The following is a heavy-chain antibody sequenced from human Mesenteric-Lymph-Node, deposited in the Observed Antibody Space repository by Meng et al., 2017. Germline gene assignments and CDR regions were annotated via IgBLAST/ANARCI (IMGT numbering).Heavy chain of an antibody. Sequence: SLKISCAASGFTFDDYAMHWVRQAPGKGLEWVSGISSNSGSIGYADSVKGRVTISRDNAKNSLYLQMNSLRAEDTALYYCAKDMGYDSSGSYFDYWGQGTLVTVSS. CDR3: AKDMGYDSSGSYFDY. D-gene: IGHD3-22*01. V-gene: IGHV3-9*01. CDR1: GFTFDDYA. J-gene: IGHJ4*02. CDR2: ISSNSGSI.